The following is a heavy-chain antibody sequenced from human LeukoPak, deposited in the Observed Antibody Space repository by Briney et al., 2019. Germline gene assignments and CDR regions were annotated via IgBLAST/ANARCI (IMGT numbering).Heavy chain of an antibody. CDR1: GNGFTSYW. CDR2: IDPGYADP. V-gene: IGHV5-51*01. Sequence: GESLKISCQGFGNGFTSYWIGWVRQRPGKGLGWMGIIDPGYADPRYSPSFQGQVTISADKSISTAYLQWSSLKASDTAMYYCARLPYYDSSAFLDYWGQGTLVTVSS. CDR3: ARLPYYDSSAFLDY. D-gene: IGHD3-22*01. J-gene: IGHJ4*02.